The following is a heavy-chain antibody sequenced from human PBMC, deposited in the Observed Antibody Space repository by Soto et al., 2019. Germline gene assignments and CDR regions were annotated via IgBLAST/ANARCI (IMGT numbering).Heavy chain of an antibody. CDR2: ISYGGSNK. CDR3: AKGECSRTICYGYYYYMDG. J-gene: IGHJ6*03. Sequence: VQLVESGGGVVQPGRSLRLSCAASGFTFSSYGMHWVRQAPGKGLEWVAGISYGGSNKYYADSVKGRVTISRDNSENALYLQMNSLRAEDTAVYYCAKGECSRTICYGYYYYMDGWGKGTTVTVSS. V-gene: IGHV3-30*18. D-gene: IGHD2-2*01. CDR1: GFTFSSYG.